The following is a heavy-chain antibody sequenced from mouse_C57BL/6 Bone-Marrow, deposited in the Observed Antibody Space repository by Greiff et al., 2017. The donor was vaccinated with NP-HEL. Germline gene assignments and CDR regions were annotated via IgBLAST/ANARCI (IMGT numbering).Heavy chain of an antibody. CDR3: ARPYYYGSSYWDFDV. J-gene: IGHJ1*03. Sequence: QVQLQQPGAELVRPGTSVKLSCKASGYTFTSYWMHWVKQRPGQGLEWIGVIDPSDSYTNYNQKFKGKATLTVDTSSSTAYMQLSSLTSEDSAVYYCARPYYYGSSYWDFDVWGTGTTVTVSS. CDR2: IDPSDSYT. CDR1: GYTFTSYW. V-gene: IGHV1-59*01. D-gene: IGHD1-1*01.